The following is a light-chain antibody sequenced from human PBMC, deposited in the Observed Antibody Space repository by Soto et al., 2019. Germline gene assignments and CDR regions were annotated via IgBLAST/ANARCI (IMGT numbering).Light chain of an antibody. CDR2: DND. CDR3: GTWDSSLSVGI. CDR1: NSNIGNNY. V-gene: IGLV1-51*01. Sequence: QSVLTQPPSVSAAPGQKVTISCSGSNSNIGNNYVSWYQQFPGTAPKLLIYDNDKRPSGIPDRFSGSKSGTSATLGITGLQTGDEADYYCGTWDSSLSVGIFGGGTKLTVL. J-gene: IGLJ2*01.